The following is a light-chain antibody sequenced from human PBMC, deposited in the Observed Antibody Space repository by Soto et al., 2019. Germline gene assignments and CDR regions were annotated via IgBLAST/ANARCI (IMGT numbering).Light chain of an antibody. J-gene: IGKJ4*01. V-gene: IGKV3D-20*01. CDR1: QSLNTNF. CDR2: DAS. Sequence: IVLTQSPATLSLSPGERATLSCGSSQSLNTNFIAWYQKNPGLAPRLLIFDASFRAPGIPDRFSGSGSGNAFSLTTRRLEPEDSAVYFCHHFADPSTFGGGTDLEIK. CDR3: HHFADPST.